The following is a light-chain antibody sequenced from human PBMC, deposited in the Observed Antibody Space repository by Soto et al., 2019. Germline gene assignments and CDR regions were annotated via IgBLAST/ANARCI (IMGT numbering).Light chain of an antibody. Sequence: DIQMTQSPSSLSASVGDRVTITCRASQGISNYLAWYQQKPGKVPKLLIYAASTLQSGVPSRFSGSGSGTEFTLTISSLQPEDVATYYCQKYNSAPPWTFGQGTKVEI. CDR1: QGISNY. J-gene: IGKJ1*01. CDR2: AAS. V-gene: IGKV1-27*01. CDR3: QKYNSAPPWT.